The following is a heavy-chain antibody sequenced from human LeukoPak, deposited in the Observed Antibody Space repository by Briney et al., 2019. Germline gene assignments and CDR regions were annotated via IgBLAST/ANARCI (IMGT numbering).Heavy chain of an antibody. Sequence: GGSLRLSCAASGFTFSTYAMSWVRQAPGKGLEWVSVISGSGDRTYYTDSVKGRFTISRDNSKNTLYLQMNSLKTEDTAVYYCTKDGRRGNLWGKGTTVTVSS. V-gene: IGHV3-23*01. CDR3: TKDGRRGNL. J-gene: IGHJ6*04. D-gene: IGHD1-14*01. CDR1: GFTFSTYA. CDR2: ISGSGDRT.